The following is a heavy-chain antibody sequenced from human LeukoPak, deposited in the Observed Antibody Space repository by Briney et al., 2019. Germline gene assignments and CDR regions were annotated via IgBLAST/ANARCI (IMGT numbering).Heavy chain of an antibody. J-gene: IGHJ4*02. D-gene: IGHD4-11*01. CDR2: VSVEGIGR. V-gene: IGHV3-30*09. CDR3: ATATKVDFNY. Sequence: GGSLRLSCAASGFTFSSYTFYWFRQAPGKGLEWVASVSVEGIGRYFPGSVEGRFAISRDDSKKSVFLQMSNLRPEDTAVYFCATATKVDFNYWGQGTLVTVSS. CDR1: GFTFSSYT.